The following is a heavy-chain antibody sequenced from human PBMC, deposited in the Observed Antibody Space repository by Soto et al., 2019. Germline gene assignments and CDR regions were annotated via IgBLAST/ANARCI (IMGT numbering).Heavy chain of an antibody. CDR2: INPNNGDT. V-gene: IGHV1-2*06. D-gene: IGHD3-10*01. J-gene: IGHJ4*02. CDR3: AREVTYGGGSFSLGL. CDR1: GYFFTSHY. Sequence: QVQLVQSGAEVEKPGASVKVSCKTSGYFFTSHYIHWVRLAPGRGLEWMGRINPNNGDTNSPQKFQGRVTMTSDTSISTGYMEMSGLRSDDTAIYYCAREVTYGGGSFSLGLWGQGTLVTVSS.